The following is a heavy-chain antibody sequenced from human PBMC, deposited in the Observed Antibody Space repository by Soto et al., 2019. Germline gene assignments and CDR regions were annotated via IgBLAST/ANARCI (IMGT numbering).Heavy chain of an antibody. J-gene: IGHJ6*02. CDR3: ARGYCSGGNCYSGMDV. D-gene: IGHD2-15*01. CDR1: GGTFSTHA. V-gene: IGHV1-69*13. CDR2: IIPISGTT. Sequence: ASVKVSCKASGGTFSTHAIIWVRQAPGHGLEWMGGIIPISGTTYYTQKFQGRVTITADEPTSTAFMELSSLKSEDTAVFYCARGYCSGGNCYSGMDVWGQGTMVTVSS.